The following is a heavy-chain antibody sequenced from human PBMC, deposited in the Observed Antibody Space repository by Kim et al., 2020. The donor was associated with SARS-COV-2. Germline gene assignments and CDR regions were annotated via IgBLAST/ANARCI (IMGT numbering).Heavy chain of an antibody. J-gene: IGHJ6*02. CDR1: GFTFSSYG. CDR3: AKDGLLLSTMDV. V-gene: IGHV3-30*18. D-gene: IGHD3-22*01. CDR2: ISYDGSNK. Sequence: GGSLRLSCAASGFTFSSYGMHWVRQAPGKGLEWVAVISYDGSNKYYADSAKGRFTISRDNSKNTLYLQMNSLRAEDTAVYYCAKDGLLLSTMDVWGQGTT.